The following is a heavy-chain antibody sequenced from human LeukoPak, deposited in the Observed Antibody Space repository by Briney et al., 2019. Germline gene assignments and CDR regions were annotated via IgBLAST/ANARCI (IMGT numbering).Heavy chain of an antibody. D-gene: IGHD4-17*01. CDR3: ARPHDYGDYFYFDY. CDR1: GFTFSSYS. J-gene: IGHJ4*02. Sequence: GGSLRLSCAASGFTFSSYSMNWVRQAPGKGLEWVSSISSSSTYIYYADSVKGRFTISRDNAKNTLYLQMNSLRAEDTAVYYCARPHDYGDYFYFDYWGQGTLVTVSS. V-gene: IGHV3-21*01. CDR2: ISSSSTYI.